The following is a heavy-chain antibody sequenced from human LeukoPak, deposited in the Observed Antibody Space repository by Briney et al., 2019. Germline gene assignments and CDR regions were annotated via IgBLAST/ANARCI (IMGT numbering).Heavy chain of an antibody. D-gene: IGHD3-3*01. CDR2: IIPIFGTA. CDR1: GGTFSSYA. J-gene: IGHJ4*02. Sequence: ASVKVSCKASGGTFSSYAISWVRQAPGQGLEWMGGIIPIFGTANYAQKFQGRVTITADESTSTAYMELSSLRSEDTAVYYCARGGGDFWGGYFDYWGQGTLVTVSS. CDR3: ARGGGDFWGGYFDY. V-gene: IGHV1-69*01.